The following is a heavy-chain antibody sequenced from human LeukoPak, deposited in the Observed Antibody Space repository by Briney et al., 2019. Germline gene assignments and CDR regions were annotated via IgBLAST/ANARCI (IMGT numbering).Heavy chain of an antibody. Sequence: GGSLRLSCAASGFTFSSYGMSWARQAPGKGLEWVSAISGSGGSTYYADSVKGRFTISRDNSKNTLYLQMNSLRAEDTAVYYCAKAINVLRYFDTPDAFDIWGQGTMVTVSS. D-gene: IGHD3-9*01. CDR1: GFTFSSYG. V-gene: IGHV3-23*01. CDR3: AKAINVLRYFDTPDAFDI. CDR2: ISGSGGST. J-gene: IGHJ3*02.